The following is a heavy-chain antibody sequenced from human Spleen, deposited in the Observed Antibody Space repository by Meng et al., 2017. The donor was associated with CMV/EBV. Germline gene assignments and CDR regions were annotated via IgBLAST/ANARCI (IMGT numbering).Heavy chain of an antibody. Sequence: GESLKISCAASGFTFDDYAMHWVRQAPGKGLEWVSTISGSGGNTYYADSVKGRFTISRDNSKNTLYLQMNSLRAEDTAVYYCAKRPRGRGYYDSSGYYFDYWGQGTLVTVSS. CDR1: GFTFDDYA. CDR3: AKRPRGRGYYDSSGYYFDY. J-gene: IGHJ4*02. CDR2: ISGSGGNT. V-gene: IGHV3-23*01. D-gene: IGHD3-22*01.